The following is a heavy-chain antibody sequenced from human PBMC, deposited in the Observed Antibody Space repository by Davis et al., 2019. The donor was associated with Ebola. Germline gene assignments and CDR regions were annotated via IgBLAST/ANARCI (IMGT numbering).Heavy chain of an antibody. CDR1: GGSLSGYF. J-gene: IGHJ5*01. CDR2: INLGGVT. CDR3: ARGYSDFWTGYSRGIWFDS. D-gene: IGHD3-3*01. V-gene: IGHV4-34*01. Sequence: PSETLSLTCDVNGGSLSGYFWTWIRQPPGKGLEWIGEINLGGVTNYNSSLKSRISISRDASKNQFSLMLNSVTATDTAVYYCARGYSDFWTGYSRGIWFDSWGQGTLVTVSS.